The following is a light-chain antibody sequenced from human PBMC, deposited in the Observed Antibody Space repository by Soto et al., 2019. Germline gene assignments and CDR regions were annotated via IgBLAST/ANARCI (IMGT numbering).Light chain of an antibody. CDR1: QSVSNTY. CDR3: QQYGSIPLT. CDR2: GVS. V-gene: IGKV3-20*01. J-gene: IGKJ4*01. Sequence: EIVLTQSPGTLSLSPGETATLSCRASQSVSNTYLAWHQQKPGQAPRLLIYGVSRRATGIPDRFSGSGSGTGFTLTISRLEPEDFAVYYCQQYGSIPLTFGGGTKVEIK.